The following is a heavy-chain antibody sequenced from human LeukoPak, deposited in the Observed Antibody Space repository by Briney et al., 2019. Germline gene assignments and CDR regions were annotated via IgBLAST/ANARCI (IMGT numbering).Heavy chain of an antibody. CDR2: INHSGST. D-gene: IGHD4-11*01. CDR1: GGSFSGYY. V-gene: IGHV4-34*01. CDR3: ARGRTTETTFYYYYHGMDV. Sequence: SETLSLTCAVYGGSFSGYYWNWIRQPPGKGLKWIGEINHSGSTNYNPSLKSRVTISVDTSKNQFSLKLNSVTAADTAVYYCARGRTTETTFYYYYHGMDVWGQGTTVTVSS. J-gene: IGHJ6*02.